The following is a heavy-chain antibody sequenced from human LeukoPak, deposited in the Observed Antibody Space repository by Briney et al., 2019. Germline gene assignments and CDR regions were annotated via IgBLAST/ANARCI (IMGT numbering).Heavy chain of an antibody. V-gene: IGHV4-30-4*01. J-gene: IGHJ4*02. CDR1: GGSISSGDYY. D-gene: IGHD1-14*01. CDR3: ARDHPGEQVFDY. CDR2: IYYSGST. Sequence: PSETLSLTCTVSGGSISSGDYYWSWIRQPPGKGLEWIGYIYYSGSTYYNPSLKSRVTISVDTSKNQFSLKLSSVTAADTAVYYCARDHPGEQVFDYWGQGTLVTVSS.